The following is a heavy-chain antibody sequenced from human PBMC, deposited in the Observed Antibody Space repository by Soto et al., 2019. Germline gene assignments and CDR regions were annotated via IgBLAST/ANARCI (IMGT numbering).Heavy chain of an antibody. CDR1: GCSSTRYY. J-gene: IGHJ4*02. Sequence: GPLSFPFLVSGCSSTRYYRNWIRQPPGKGLEWIGYIYYSGSTNYNPCLKSRVTIYGDTSMNQFSLMLSSVTAAATAVYFCARAPTDYCHEYCGLGNLVTVST. V-gene: IGHV4-59*08. D-gene: IGHD4-17*01. CDR2: IYYSGST. CDR3: ARAPTDYCHEY.